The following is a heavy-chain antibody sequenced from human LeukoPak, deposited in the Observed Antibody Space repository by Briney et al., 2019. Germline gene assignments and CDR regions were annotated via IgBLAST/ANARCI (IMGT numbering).Heavy chain of an antibody. J-gene: IGHJ6*02. CDR3: ASRLRNYDFWSGYSLKDYYYGMDV. CDR2: IIPIFGTA. CDR1: GGTFSSYA. D-gene: IGHD3-3*01. V-gene: IGHV1-69*13. Sequence: SVKVSCKASGGTFSSYAISWVRQTPGQGLEWMGGIIPIFGTANYAQKFQGRVTITADESTSTAYMELSSLRSEDTAVYYCASRLRNYDFWSGYSLKDYYYGMDVWGQGTTVTVSS.